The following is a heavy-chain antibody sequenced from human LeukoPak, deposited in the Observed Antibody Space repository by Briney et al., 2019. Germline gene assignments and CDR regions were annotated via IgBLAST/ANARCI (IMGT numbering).Heavy chain of an antibody. V-gene: IGHV1-69*04. CDR1: GGTFSSYA. J-gene: IGHJ6*02. CDR2: IISIFGIA. Sequence: SVKVSCKASGGTFSSYAISWVRQAPGQGLEWMGRIISIFGIANYAQKFQGRVTITADKSTSTAYMELSSLRSEDTAVYYCARGRITMVRENYYYYGMDAWGQGTTVTVSS. CDR3: ARGRITMVRENYYYYGMDA. D-gene: IGHD3-10*01.